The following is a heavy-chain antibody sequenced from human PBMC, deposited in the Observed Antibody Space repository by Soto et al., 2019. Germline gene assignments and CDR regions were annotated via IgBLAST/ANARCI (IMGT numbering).Heavy chain of an antibody. V-gene: IGHV3-23*01. D-gene: IGHD3-16*02. Sequence: GGSLRLSCAASGFTFSSYAMSWVRQAPGKGLEWVSAISGSGGSTYYADSVKGRFTISRDNSKNTLYLQMNSLRAEDTAVYYCAKDQFGGVIAHNWFDPWGQGTLVTVS. J-gene: IGHJ5*02. CDR3: AKDQFGGVIAHNWFDP. CDR1: GFTFSSYA. CDR2: ISGSGGST.